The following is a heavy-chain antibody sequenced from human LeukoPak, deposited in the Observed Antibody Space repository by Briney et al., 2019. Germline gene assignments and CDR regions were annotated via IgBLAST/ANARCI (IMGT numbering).Heavy chain of an antibody. Sequence: SVKVSCKASGGTFSSYAISWVRQAPGQGLEWMGRIIPIFGTANYAQKFQGRVTITTDESTSTAYMELSSLRSEDTAVYYCARDTEGITIFGVVGGAFDYWGQGTLVTVSS. CDR2: IIPIFGTA. V-gene: IGHV1-69*05. D-gene: IGHD3-3*01. CDR1: GGTFSSYA. CDR3: ARDTEGITIFGVVGGAFDY. J-gene: IGHJ4*02.